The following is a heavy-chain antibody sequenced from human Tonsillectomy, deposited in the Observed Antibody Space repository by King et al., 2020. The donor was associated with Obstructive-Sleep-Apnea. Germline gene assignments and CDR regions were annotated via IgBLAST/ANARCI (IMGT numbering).Heavy chain of an antibody. CDR1: GYSFTSYW. D-gene: IGHD6-19*01. CDR3: ARQQSYYSGMDV. V-gene: IGHV5-51*01. CDR2: IFPADSDT. J-gene: IGHJ6*02. Sequence: VQLVESGTEVKKPGESLTISCKDSGYSFTSYWIGWVRQMPGKGLEWMGIIFPADSDTRYNPSFQGRVTISADKSISTAYLQWSSLKASDTAMYYCARQQSYYSGMDVWGQGNTVTVSS.